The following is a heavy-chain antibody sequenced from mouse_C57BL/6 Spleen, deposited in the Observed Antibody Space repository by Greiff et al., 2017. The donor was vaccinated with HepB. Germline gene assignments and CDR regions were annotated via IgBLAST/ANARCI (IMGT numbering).Heavy chain of an antibody. J-gene: IGHJ2*01. CDR2: INPNNGGT. D-gene: IGHD2-10*02. Sequence: VQLQQSGPELVKPGASVKISCKASGYTFTDYYMNWVKQSHGKSLEWIGDINPNNGGTSYNQKFKGKATLTVDKSSSTAYMVLRSLTSEDSAVYYCAREGGGYGTGGGYYFDYWGQGTTLTVSS. CDR3: AREGGGYGTGGGYYFDY. CDR1: GYTFTDYY. V-gene: IGHV1-26*01.